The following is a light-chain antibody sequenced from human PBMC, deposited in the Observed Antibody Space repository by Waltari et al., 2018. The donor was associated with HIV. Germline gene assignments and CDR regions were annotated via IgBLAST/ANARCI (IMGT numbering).Light chain of an antibody. CDR2: GNN. Sequence: QSVLPQPPSASGTPGQRVTISCSGSSFNIGSNTVSWYQQLPGTAPKLLIYGNNQRPSGVPDRFSGSKSGTSGSLAVSGLQSEDEADYSCAAWDDSLNGYVFGTGTKVTVL. J-gene: IGLJ1*01. V-gene: IGLV1-44*01. CDR3: AAWDDSLNGYV. CDR1: SFNIGSNT.